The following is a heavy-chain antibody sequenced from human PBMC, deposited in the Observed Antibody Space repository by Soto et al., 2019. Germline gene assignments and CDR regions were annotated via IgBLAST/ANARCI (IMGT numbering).Heavy chain of an antibody. V-gene: IGHV4-39*01. D-gene: IGHD4-17*01. CDR2: VYYRGRS. J-gene: IGHJ4*02. CDR3: VSQRTTVPTQAYFDY. CDR1: GGSVTNSSYY. Sequence: PSPTLSLTCTVSGGSVTNSSYYWGWIRQSAGKGLEWIGSVYYRGRSYSKSSVKSRVTISVETSKNRFSLSLNSVTASDTAVYFCVSQRTTVPTQAYFDYWGPGALVT.